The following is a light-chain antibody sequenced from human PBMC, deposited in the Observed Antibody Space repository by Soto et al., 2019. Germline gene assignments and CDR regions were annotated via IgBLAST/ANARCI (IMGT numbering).Light chain of an antibody. CDR1: QTISSW. V-gene: IGKV1-5*01. J-gene: IGKJ1*01. CDR2: DTS. Sequence: DIQMTQSPSTLSASVGARVPITCRASQTISSWLAWYQQKPGKAPKLLIYDTSTLESGVPSRFSGSGSGTEFSLTISSLQPDDFATYFCQKLNAYPPWTFGQGTKVDIK. CDR3: QKLNAYPPWT.